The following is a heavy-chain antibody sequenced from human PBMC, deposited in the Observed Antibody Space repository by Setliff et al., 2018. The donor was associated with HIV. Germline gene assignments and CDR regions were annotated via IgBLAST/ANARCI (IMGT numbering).Heavy chain of an antibody. J-gene: IGHJ4*01. CDR2: ISYDGSNK. V-gene: IGHV3-30*04. D-gene: IGHD6-13*01. Sequence: LSLSCAASGFTFSNSAMHWVRQAPGKGLGWVAGISYDGSNKYYTDSVKGRFTISRDNSKNTLYLQMNGLRAEDSAVYYCAREVAADGTYFDYWGQGALVTVSS. CDR3: AREVAADGTYFDY. CDR1: GFTFSNSA.